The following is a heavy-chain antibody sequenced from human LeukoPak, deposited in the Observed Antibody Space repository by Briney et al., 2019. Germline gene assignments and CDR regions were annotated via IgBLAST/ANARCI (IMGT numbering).Heavy chain of an antibody. Sequence: GGSLRLSCAASGFTFSSYSMNWVRQAPGKGLEWVSSISSSSSYIYYADSVKGRFTISRDNAKNSLYLQMNSLRAEDTAVYYCARESDYSKPRGIDYWGQGTLVTVSS. D-gene: IGHD4-11*01. J-gene: IGHJ4*02. CDR3: ARESDYSKPRGIDY. V-gene: IGHV3-21*01. CDR2: ISSSSSYI. CDR1: GFTFSSYS.